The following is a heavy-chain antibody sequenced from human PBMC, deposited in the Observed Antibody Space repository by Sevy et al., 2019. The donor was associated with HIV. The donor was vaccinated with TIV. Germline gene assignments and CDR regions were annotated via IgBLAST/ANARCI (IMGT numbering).Heavy chain of an antibody. CDR3: ARYYDFWSGYPYYYGMDV. CDR2: ISSSSTYI. V-gene: IGHV3-21*01. Sequence: GGSLRLSCAASGFPFSSYTMNWVCQPLGKGLEWVSSISSSSTYIYYADSVKGRFTISRDNAKNSLYLQMNNLRAEDTAVYYCARYYDFWSGYPYYYGMDVWGQGTTVTVSS. CDR1: GFPFSSYT. J-gene: IGHJ6*02. D-gene: IGHD3-3*01.